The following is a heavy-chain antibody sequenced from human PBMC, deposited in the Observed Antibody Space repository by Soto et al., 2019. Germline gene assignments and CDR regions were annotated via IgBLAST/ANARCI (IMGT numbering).Heavy chain of an antibody. CDR3: ARVVPGAEAWFGP. J-gene: IGHJ5*02. Sequence: SVKVSFKTSCYTFSNYGITWVRQAPGQPLEWLGWISLYSDGTNYAQKFQGRVSMTTDTSTTTAYMELRSLRSDGTAVYYCARVVPGAEAWFGPWGQGTLVTVS. CDR1: CYTFSNYG. CDR2: ISLYSDGT. D-gene: IGHD2-2*01. V-gene: IGHV1-18*01.